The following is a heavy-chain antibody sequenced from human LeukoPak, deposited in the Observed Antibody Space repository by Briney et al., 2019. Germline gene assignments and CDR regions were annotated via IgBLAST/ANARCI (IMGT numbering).Heavy chain of an antibody. V-gene: IGHV4-30-2*01. Sequence: SETLSLTCAVSGGSISSGGYSWSWIRQPPGKGLEWIGYIYHSGSTYYNPSLKSRVTISVDRSKNQFSLKLSSVTAADTAAYYCARDHSSSGYYYDAFDIWGQGTMVTVSS. J-gene: IGHJ3*02. CDR2: IYHSGST. CDR3: ARDHSSSGYYYDAFDI. D-gene: IGHD3-22*01. CDR1: GGSISSGGYS.